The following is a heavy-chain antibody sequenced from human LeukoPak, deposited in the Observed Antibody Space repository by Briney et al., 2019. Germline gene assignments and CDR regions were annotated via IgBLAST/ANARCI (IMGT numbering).Heavy chain of an antibody. CDR1: GGSTSSSSYY. J-gene: IGHJ4*02. D-gene: IGHD2-2*01. V-gene: IGHV4-39*07. Sequence: SETLSLTCTVSGGSTSSSSYYWGWIRQPPGKGLEWIGSIYYSGSTYYNPSLKSRVTISVDTSKNQFSLKLSSVTAADTAVYYCARGGGGIVVVPAAISPFDYWGQGTLVTVSS. CDR3: ARGGGGIVVVPAAISPFDY. CDR2: IYYSGST.